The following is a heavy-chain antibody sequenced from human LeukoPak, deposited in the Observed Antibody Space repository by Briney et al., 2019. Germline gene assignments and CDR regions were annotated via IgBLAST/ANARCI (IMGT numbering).Heavy chain of an antibody. D-gene: IGHD5-18*01. CDR3: ARVRYNYGDSDY. CDR1: GYTISSGYY. J-gene: IGHJ4*02. V-gene: IGHV4-38-2*01. Sequence: SETLSLTCAVSGYTISSGYYWGWIRQPPGKGLEWIGTIYHNGNTYYNPSLKSRVTISVDTSKNQFSLKLSSVTAADTAVYYCARVRYNYGDSDYWGQGTLVTVSS. CDR2: IYHNGNT.